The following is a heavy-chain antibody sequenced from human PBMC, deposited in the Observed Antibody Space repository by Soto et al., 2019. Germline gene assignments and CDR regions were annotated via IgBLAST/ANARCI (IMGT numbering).Heavy chain of an antibody. CDR1: GFTFGDYA. CDR3: TKIWFGEPDYYYYGMDV. V-gene: IGHV3-49*03. D-gene: IGHD3-10*01. CDR2: IRSKAYGGTT. Sequence: GGSLRLSCTASGFTFGDYAMSWFRQAPGKGLEWVGFIRSKAYGGTTEYAASVKGRFTISRDDSKSIAYLQMNSLKTEDTAVYYCTKIWFGEPDYYYYGMDVWGQGTTVTVSS. J-gene: IGHJ6*02.